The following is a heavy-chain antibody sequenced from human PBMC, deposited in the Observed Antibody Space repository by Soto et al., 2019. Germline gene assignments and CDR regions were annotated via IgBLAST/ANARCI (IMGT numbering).Heavy chain of an antibody. J-gene: IGHJ4*02. CDR1: GFPFSIYS. Sequence: EVQLVESGGGLVQPGGSLRLSCAASGFPFSIYSMNWVRQAPGKGLEWFSYITIDTNTIKYADSVKGRFTISRDNAKNSLYLQMNSLRDEDTAVYFCARSVEGHFDYWGQGTVVTVSS. D-gene: IGHD6-19*01. V-gene: IGHV3-48*02. CDR2: ITIDTNTI. CDR3: ARSVEGHFDY.